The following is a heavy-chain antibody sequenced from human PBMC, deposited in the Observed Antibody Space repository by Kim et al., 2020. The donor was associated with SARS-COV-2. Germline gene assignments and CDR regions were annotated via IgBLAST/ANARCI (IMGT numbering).Heavy chain of an antibody. CDR2: IKQNGSEK. Sequence: GGSLRLSCAASGFTFSSYWMSWVRQAPGKGLEWVANIKQNGSEKYYVDSVKGRFTISRDNAKNSLYLQMNSLRAEDTAVYYCARDGMYRTSFYYYYGMDVWGHGTTVT. D-gene: IGHD1-1*01. J-gene: IGHJ6*02. CDR3: ARDGMYRTSFYYYYGMDV. CDR1: GFTFSSYW. V-gene: IGHV3-7*01.